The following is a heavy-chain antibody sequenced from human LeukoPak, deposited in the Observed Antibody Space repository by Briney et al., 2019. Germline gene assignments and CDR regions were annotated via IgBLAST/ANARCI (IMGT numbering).Heavy chain of an antibody. Sequence: PGGSLRLSCAASGFTFSSYWMSWVRQAPGKGLEWVANIKQDGSEKYYADSVKGRFTISRDNSKNTLYLQMNSLRAEDTAVYYCAKDRVSGLVDYWGQGTLVTVSS. CDR1: GFTFSSYW. D-gene: IGHD3-3*01. V-gene: IGHV3-7*01. J-gene: IGHJ4*02. CDR2: IKQDGSEK. CDR3: AKDRVSGLVDY.